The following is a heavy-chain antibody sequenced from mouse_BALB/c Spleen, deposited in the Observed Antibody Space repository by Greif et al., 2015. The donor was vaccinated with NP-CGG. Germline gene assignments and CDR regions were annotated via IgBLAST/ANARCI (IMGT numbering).Heavy chain of an antibody. J-gene: IGHJ4*01. V-gene: IGHV1S81*02. CDR3: TRRGLRYGAMDY. D-gene: IGHD1-1*01. Sequence: VQLQQSRAELVKPGASVKLSCKASGYTFTSYYMYWVKQRPGQGLEWIGEINPSNGGTNFNEKFKSKATLTVDKSSITAYMQLSSLTSEDSAVYSCTRRGLRYGAMDYWGQGTSVTVSS. CDR2: INPSNGGT. CDR1: GYTFTSYY.